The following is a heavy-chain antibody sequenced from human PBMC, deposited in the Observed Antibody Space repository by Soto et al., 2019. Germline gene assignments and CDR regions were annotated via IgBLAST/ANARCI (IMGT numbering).Heavy chain of an antibody. CDR2: ISHSGST. CDR3: ARCRLTMVRGVIITHYYYGMDV. V-gene: IGHV4-34*01. J-gene: IGHJ6*02. CDR1: GWSFSGYY. D-gene: IGHD3-10*01. Sequence: XETLSLTCAVDGWSFSGYYWSWIRQPPGKGLDWIGEISHSGSTNYNPSLKSRVTISVDTSKNHFSLKLSSVTAADTAVYYCARCRLTMVRGVIITHYYYGMDVWGQGTTVTVSS.